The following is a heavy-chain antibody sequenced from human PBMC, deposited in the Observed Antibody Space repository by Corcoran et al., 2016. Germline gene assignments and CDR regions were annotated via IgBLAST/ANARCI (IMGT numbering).Heavy chain of an antibody. J-gene: IGHJ4*02. CDR3: ARDPQTTYYYDSSGYYDGSYFDY. Sequence: QVQLVESGGGVVQPGRSLRLSCAASGFTFSSYGMHWVRRAPGKGLEWVAVIWYDGSNKYYEDSVKGRFTISRDNSKNTLYLQMNSLRAEDTAVYYCARDPQTTYYYDSSGYYDGSYFDYWGQGTLVTGAS. V-gene: IGHV3-33*01. D-gene: IGHD3-22*01. CDR1: GFTFSSYG. CDR2: IWYDGSNK.